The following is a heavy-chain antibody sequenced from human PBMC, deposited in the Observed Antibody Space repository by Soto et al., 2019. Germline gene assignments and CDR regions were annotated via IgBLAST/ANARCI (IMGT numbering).Heavy chain of an antibody. CDR2: ISAYNGNT. D-gene: IGHD2-2*01. J-gene: IGHJ4*02. CDR3: ARGGVVVVPAASPEDY. CDR1: GYTFTSYG. Sequence: QVQLVQSGAEVXKPGASVKVSCKASGYTFTSYGISWVRQAPGQGLEWMGWISAYNGNTNYAQKLQGRVTMTTDTSTSTAYMELRSQRTDDTAVYYCARGGVVVVPAASPEDYWGQGTLVTVSS. V-gene: IGHV1-18*01.